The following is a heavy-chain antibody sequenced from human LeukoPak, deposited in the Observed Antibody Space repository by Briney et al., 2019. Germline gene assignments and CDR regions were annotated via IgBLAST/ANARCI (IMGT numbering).Heavy chain of an antibody. V-gene: IGHV3-23*01. J-gene: IGHJ4*02. Sequence: PGGSLRLSCATSGFSFSSYAMSWVRQAPGKGLEWVSAMSSSDDGRYYAASVRGRFTVSRDTSRSTLYLQMNSLRAEDAAVYYCARGAAGKIDYWGQGTLVTVSS. CDR1: GFSFSSYA. CDR2: MSSSDDGR. D-gene: IGHD6-13*01. CDR3: ARGAAGKIDY.